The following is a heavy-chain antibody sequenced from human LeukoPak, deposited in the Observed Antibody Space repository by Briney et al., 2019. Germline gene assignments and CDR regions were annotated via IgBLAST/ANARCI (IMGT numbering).Heavy chain of an antibody. V-gene: IGHV3-23*01. Sequence: GGSLRLSCAASGFTFSSYAISWVRQAPGKGLEWVSAISGSGGSTYYADSVKGRFTISRDNSKNTLYLQMNSLRAEDTAVYYCAKGGLGSGNFSPPPFDYWGQGTLVTVSS. CDR1: GFTFSSYA. D-gene: IGHD3-10*01. J-gene: IGHJ4*02. CDR3: AKGGLGSGNFSPPPFDY. CDR2: ISGSGGST.